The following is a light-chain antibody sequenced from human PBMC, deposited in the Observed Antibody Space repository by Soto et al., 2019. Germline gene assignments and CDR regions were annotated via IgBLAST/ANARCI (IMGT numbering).Light chain of an antibody. V-gene: IGLV1-40*01. Sequence: QSVLTQPPSVSGAPGQRVTISCTGSSSNIGAGYDVHWYQQLPGTAPKLLIYGNSNRASGVPDRFSGSKSGTSASLAITGLQAEDEADDYGQSYDSSLSGSGVFGTGTKVTVL. CDR2: GNS. J-gene: IGLJ1*01. CDR1: SSNIGAGYD. CDR3: QSYDSSLSGSGV.